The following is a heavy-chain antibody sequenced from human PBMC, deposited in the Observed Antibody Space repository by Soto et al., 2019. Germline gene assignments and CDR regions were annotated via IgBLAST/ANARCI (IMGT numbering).Heavy chain of an antibody. CDR3: ARGREEGGREPGIAVADYNWFDD. CDR1: GGSFSGYY. Sequence: SETLSLTCAVYGGSFSGYYWSWIRQPPGKGLEWIGEINHSGSTNYNPSLNSRVTISVDTSKNQFSLKLRSVTAADTAVDYCARGREEGGREPGIAVADYNWFDDGGKGTLVTVSS. J-gene: IGHJ5*02. V-gene: IGHV4-34*01. D-gene: IGHD6-19*01. CDR2: INHSGST.